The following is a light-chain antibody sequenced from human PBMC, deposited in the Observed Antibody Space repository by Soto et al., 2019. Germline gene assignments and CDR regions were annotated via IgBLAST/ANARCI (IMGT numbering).Light chain of an antibody. CDR1: QRITTY. V-gene: IGKV1-39*01. CDR3: QQSYSTPRT. Sequence: DMQMTQSPSSLSASVGDKVTITCRASQRITTYLNWYQQKPGEAPKLLIYAASHLQGGVPSRLNGSGSGTDFTLTISSLQPEDFATYYCQQSYSTPRTFGQGTKVEIE. J-gene: IGKJ1*01. CDR2: AAS.